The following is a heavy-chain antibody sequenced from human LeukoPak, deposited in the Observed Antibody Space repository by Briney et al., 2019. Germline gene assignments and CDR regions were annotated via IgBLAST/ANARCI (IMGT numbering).Heavy chain of an antibody. CDR2: ISSTSRYI. V-gene: IGHV3-21*06. J-gene: IGHJ6*03. CDR1: GFTVSIYS. Sequence: TGGSLRLSCAASGFTVSIYSVTWVRHAPGKGREWVASISSTSRYIYYADSVRGRFTTSRDNDQYLAYLQMNSLRAEDAAVYYCARLDRADYSTSPVPYYNYYMNAWDKGTTVIVSS. D-gene: IGHD6-13*01. CDR3: ARLDRADYSTSPVPYYNYYMNA.